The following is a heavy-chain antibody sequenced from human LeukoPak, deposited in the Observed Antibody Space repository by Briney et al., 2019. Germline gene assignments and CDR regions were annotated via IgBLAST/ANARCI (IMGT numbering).Heavy chain of an antibody. V-gene: IGHV4-61*05. CDR1: GGSISSSRYY. D-gene: IGHD5-24*01. Sequence: PSETLSLTCAVSGGSISSSRYYWGWIRQPPGKGLEWIGYIYYSGNTNYNPSLKSRVTISVDTSKNQFSLKLSSVTAADTAVYYCARGENYIPYWGQGTLVTVSS. CDR3: ARGENYIPY. J-gene: IGHJ4*02. CDR2: IYYSGNT.